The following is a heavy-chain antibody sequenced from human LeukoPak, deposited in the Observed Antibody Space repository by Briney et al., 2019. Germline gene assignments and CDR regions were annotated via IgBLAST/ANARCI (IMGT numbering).Heavy chain of an antibody. Sequence: GGSLRLSCAASGFTFSDYYMSWIRQAPGKGLEWVSYISSSSSYTNYADSVKGRFTISRDNAKRSVFLQMNSLRAEDTGLYYCAREDWGPRFDPRGQGTLVTVSS. CDR3: AREDWGPRFDP. CDR1: GFTFSDYY. D-gene: IGHD7-27*01. V-gene: IGHV3-11*05. J-gene: IGHJ5*02. CDR2: ISSSSSYT.